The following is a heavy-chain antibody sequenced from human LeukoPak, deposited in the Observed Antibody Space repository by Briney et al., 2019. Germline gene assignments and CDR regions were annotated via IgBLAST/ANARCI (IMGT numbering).Heavy chain of an antibody. Sequence: SETLSLTCAVYGGSFSGYYWSWIRQPPGKGLEWIGEINHSGSTNYNPSLKSRVTISVDTSKNQFSLKLSSVTAADTAVYYCARRFAPFMVRGYIDYWGQGTLVTVSS. CDR1: GGSFSGYY. CDR3: ARRFAPFMVRGYIDY. CDR2: INHSGST. J-gene: IGHJ4*02. V-gene: IGHV4-34*01. D-gene: IGHD3-10*01.